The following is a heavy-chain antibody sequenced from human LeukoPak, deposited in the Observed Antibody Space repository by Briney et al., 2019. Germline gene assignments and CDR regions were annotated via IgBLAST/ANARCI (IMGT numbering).Heavy chain of an antibody. V-gene: IGHV4-59*01. CDR2: IYYSGST. J-gene: IGHJ4*02. CDR1: GGSISSYY. Sequence: SETLSLTCTVSGGSISSYYWSWIRQPPGTGLEWIGYIYYSGSTNYNPSLKSRVTISVDTSKNQFSLKLSSVTAADTAVYYCARVEGHYDSSGLTHYYFDYWGQGTLVTVSS. D-gene: IGHD3-22*01. CDR3: ARVEGHYDSSGLTHYYFDY.